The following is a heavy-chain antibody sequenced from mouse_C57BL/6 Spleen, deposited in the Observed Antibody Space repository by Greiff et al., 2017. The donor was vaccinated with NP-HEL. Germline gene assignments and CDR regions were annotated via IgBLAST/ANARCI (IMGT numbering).Heavy chain of an antibody. CDR3: VRRDDYGAWFAY. V-gene: IGHV10-1*01. CDR1: GFSFNTYA. CDR2: IRSKSNNYAT. J-gene: IGHJ3*01. Sequence: GGGLVQPKGSLKLSCAASGFSFNTYAMNWVRQAPGKGLEWVARIRSKSNNYATYYADSVKDRFTISRDDSESMLYLQMNNLKTEDTAMYYCVRRDDYGAWFAYWGQGTLVTVSA. D-gene: IGHD2-4*01.